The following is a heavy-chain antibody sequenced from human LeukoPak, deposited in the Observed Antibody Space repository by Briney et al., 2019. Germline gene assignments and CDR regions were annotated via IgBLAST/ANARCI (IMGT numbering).Heavy chain of an antibody. Sequence: GGSLRLSCAASGFTFSSYWMSWVRQAPGKGLEWVANIKQDGSEKYYVDSVKGRFTISRDNAKNSLYLQMNSLRAEDTAVYYCARVGGIAARPKGRGAFDIWGQGTMVTVSS. V-gene: IGHV3-7*01. CDR1: GFTFSSYW. CDR3: ARVGGIAARPKGRGAFDI. CDR2: IKQDGSEK. D-gene: IGHD6-6*01. J-gene: IGHJ3*02.